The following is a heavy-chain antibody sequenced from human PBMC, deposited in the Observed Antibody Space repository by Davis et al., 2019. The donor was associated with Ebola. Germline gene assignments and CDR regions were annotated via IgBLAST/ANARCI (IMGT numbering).Heavy chain of an antibody. J-gene: IGHJ6*02. D-gene: IGHD2-2*01. CDR3: ARGPEGYCSSTSCSYSRGYGMDV. V-gene: IGHV1-46*01. CDR1: GYTFSSYY. Sequence: AASVKVSCKASGYTFSSYYMHWVRQAPGQGLEWMGIINPSGGSTSYAQKFQGRVTMTRDTSTSTVYMELSSLRSEDTAVYYCARGPEGYCSSTSCSYSRGYGMDVWGQGTTVTVSS. CDR2: INPSGGST.